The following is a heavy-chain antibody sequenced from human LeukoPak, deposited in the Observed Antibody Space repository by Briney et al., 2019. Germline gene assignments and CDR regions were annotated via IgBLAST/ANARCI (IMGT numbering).Heavy chain of an antibody. CDR2: ISGSGGST. CDR3: AKGRGWEASYYYYYMDV. CDR1: GLTFSSYA. V-gene: IGHV3-23*01. J-gene: IGHJ6*03. D-gene: IGHD1-26*01. Sequence: PGGSLRLSCAASGLTFSSYAMSWVRQAPGKGLEWVSAISGSGGSTYYADSVKGRFTISRDNSKNTLYLQMNSLRAEDTAVYYCAKGRGWEASYYYYYMDVWGKRTTVTISS.